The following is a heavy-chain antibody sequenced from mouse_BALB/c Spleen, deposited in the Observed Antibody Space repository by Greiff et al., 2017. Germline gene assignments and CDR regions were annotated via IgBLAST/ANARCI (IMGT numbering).Heavy chain of an antibody. Sequence: EVQGVESGGGLVQPGGSLRLSCATSGFTFTDYYMSWVRQPPGKALEWLGFIRNKANGYTTEYSASVKGRFTISRDNSQSILYLQMNTLRAEDSATYYCARSYDYEGYAMDYWGQGTSVTVSS. D-gene: IGHD2-4*01. V-gene: IGHV7-3*02. CDR1: GFTFTDYY. CDR3: ARSYDYEGYAMDY. J-gene: IGHJ4*01. CDR2: IRNKANGYTT.